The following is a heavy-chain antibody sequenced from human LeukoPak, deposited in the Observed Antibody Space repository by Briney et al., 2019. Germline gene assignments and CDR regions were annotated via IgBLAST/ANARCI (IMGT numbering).Heavy chain of an antibody. J-gene: IGHJ5*02. Sequence: PSETLSLTCTVSGGSISSYYWSWIRQPPGKGLEWIGRIYTSGSTNYNPSLKSRVTMSVDTSKNQFSLKLSSVTAADTAVYYCARLPYSSSSGFDPWGQGTLVTVSS. V-gene: IGHV4-4*07. CDR3: ARLPYSSSSGFDP. CDR2: IYTSGST. D-gene: IGHD6-6*01. CDR1: GGSISSYY.